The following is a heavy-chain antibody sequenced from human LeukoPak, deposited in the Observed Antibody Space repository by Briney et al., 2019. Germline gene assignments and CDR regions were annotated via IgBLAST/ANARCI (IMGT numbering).Heavy chain of an antibody. CDR3: AREGLGIAVAGRGNWFDP. J-gene: IGHJ5*02. Sequence: GGSLRLSCAASGFTFSSYAMHWVRQAPGKGLEWVAVISYDGSSKYHTDSEKGRFPISRDNSKNTLYLQMNSLRAEDTAVYYRAREGLGIAVAGRGNWFDPWGQGTLVTVSS. CDR2: ISYDGSSK. D-gene: IGHD6-19*01. V-gene: IGHV3-30*04. CDR1: GFTFSSYA.